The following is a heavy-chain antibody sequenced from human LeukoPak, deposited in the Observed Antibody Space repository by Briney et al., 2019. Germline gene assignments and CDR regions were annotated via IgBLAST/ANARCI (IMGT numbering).Heavy chain of an antibody. CDR1: GGSISSGDYY. D-gene: IGHD2-2*01. CDR2: IYYSGST. J-gene: IGHJ4*02. Sequence: SQTLSLTCTVSGGSISSGDYYRSWIRQPPGKGLEWIGYIYYSGSTYYNPSLKSRVTISVDTSKNQFSLKLSSVTAADTAVYYCARIPVVVPSKGFDYWGQGTLVTVSS. CDR3: ARIPVVVPSKGFDY. V-gene: IGHV4-30-4*01.